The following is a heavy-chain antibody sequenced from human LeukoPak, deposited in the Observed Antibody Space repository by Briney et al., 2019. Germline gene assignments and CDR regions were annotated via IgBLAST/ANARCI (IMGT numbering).Heavy chain of an antibody. CDR3: ARFVPYYGMDV. CDR2: IYNGGGT. J-gene: IGHJ6*02. CDR1: GFTVSSNY. Sequence: PGGSLRLSCAASGFTVSSNYMSWVRQAPGKGLEWVSLIYNGGGTYYADSVKGRFTISRDNSKNTLYLQMNSLRAEDTAVYYCARFVPYYGMDVWGQGTTVTVSS. V-gene: IGHV3-66*01.